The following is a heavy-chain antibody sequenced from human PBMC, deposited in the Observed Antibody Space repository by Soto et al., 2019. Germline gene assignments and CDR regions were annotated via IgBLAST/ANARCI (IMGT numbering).Heavy chain of an antibody. Sequence: EVQLVESGGGLVQPGGSLRLSCAASGFTFSSYGMNWVRQAPGKGLEWVSYISSSSSTIYYADSVKGRFTISRDNAKNSLYLQMNRLRDEDPAVYSCARAGGSGGYHYWGQGTLVTVSS. J-gene: IGHJ4*02. CDR3: ARAGGSGGYHY. CDR2: ISSSSSTI. D-gene: IGHD3-10*01. V-gene: IGHV3-48*02. CDR1: GFTFSSYG.